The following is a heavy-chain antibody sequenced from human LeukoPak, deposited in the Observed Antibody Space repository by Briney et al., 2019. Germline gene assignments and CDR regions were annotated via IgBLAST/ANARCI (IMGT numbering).Heavy chain of an antibody. CDR1: GGPIGSDTLS. CDR2: IFHTGRT. Sequence: MPSETLSLTCTVSGGPIGSDTLSYNWLRQPPGKGLEWMRYIFHTGRTYYSPSLKSRVTIAVDRSKNQFSLKLSSVTAADTAVYYCVRGYRDYPYYFDNWGQGTLVTVSS. V-gene: IGHV4-30-2*01. CDR3: VRGYRDYPYYFDN. D-gene: IGHD4-17*01. J-gene: IGHJ4*02.